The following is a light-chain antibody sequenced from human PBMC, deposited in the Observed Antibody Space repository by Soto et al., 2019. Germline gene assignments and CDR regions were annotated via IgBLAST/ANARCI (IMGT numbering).Light chain of an antibody. CDR2: EVS. Sequence: QSVLTQPASVFGSPGQSITFSCTGTSSDVGGYNFVSWYQQHPGKAPKLMIYEVSSWPSGVSNRFSGSKSGNTASLTISGLQPEDEADYYCSSYTTSTTVVFGTGTKVTVL. J-gene: IGLJ1*01. CDR3: SSYTTSTTVV. CDR1: SSDVGGYNF. V-gene: IGLV2-14*03.